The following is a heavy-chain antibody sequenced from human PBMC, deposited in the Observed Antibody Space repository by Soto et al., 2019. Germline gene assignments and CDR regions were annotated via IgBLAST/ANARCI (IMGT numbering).Heavy chain of an antibody. Sequence: QVQLVQSGGEVKKPGASVKVSCKASGYTLTSYGISWVRQAPGQGLEWMGWISANNDNTNYVQNLQGRVVMSTDTSTSTAYMELRSLTSDDTAVYYCARDSGTGTHFDHWGQGTLVTVSS. J-gene: IGHJ4*02. CDR1: GYTLTSYG. CDR3: ARDSGTGTHFDH. CDR2: ISANNDNT. V-gene: IGHV1-18*01. D-gene: IGHD1-1*01.